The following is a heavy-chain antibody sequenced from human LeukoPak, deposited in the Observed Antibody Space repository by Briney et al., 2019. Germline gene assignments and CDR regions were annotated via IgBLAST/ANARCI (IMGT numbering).Heavy chain of an antibody. D-gene: IGHD5-18*01. V-gene: IGHV4-34*01. J-gene: IGHJ4*02. CDR1: GGSFSGYY. CDR2: INHSGST. Sequence: KPSETLSLTCAVYGGSFSGYYWSWIRQPPGKGREWIGEINHSGSTNYNPSLKSRVTISADTSKNQFSLKLSSVTAADTAVYYCARGTSGYSYGTRDYWGQGTLVTVSS. CDR3: ARGTSGYSYGTRDY.